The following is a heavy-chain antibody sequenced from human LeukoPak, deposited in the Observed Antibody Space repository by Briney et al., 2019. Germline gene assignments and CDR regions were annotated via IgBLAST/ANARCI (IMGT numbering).Heavy chain of an antibody. Sequence: GGSLRLSCATSGFTFSRYGMSWVRQAPGKGLEWVSSISSSSNYIYYADSVKGRFTISRDNAKNSLYLQMNSLRAEDTAVYYCARDPSSGWYLKGWFDPWGQGTLVTVSS. V-gene: IGHV3-21*01. CDR2: ISSSSNYI. D-gene: IGHD6-19*01. J-gene: IGHJ5*02. CDR3: ARDPSSGWYLKGWFDP. CDR1: GFTFSRYG.